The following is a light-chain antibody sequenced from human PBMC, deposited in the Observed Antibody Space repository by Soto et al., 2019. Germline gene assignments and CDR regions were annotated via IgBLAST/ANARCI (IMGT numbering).Light chain of an antibody. CDR3: VQRTQWPWS. V-gene: IGKV2-30*01. CDR2: KVS. Sequence: VVMTQSPLSLPVTLGQPASISCRSSQSLVSSDGNTYLNWFQQRPGQSPRRLIYKVSTRDSGVPDRFSGSGSGTEFTVKISSVEAEDVVVYYCVQRTQWPWSFGQGTKVDIK. J-gene: IGKJ1*01. CDR1: QSLVSSDGNTY.